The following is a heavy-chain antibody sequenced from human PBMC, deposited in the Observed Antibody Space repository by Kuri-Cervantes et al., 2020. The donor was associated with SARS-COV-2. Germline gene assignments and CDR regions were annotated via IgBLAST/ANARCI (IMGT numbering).Heavy chain of an antibody. Sequence: GESLKISCAASGFTFSGHWIHWVRQVPGKGLVWVSRINIDGSSTSYADSVKGRFTISRDNAKNTLNLRMNSLRAEDTAVYYCARDTPPTDYWGQGTLVTVSS. CDR1: GFTFSGHW. J-gene: IGHJ4*02. CDR3: ARDTPPTDY. V-gene: IGHV3-74*01. CDR2: INIDGSST.